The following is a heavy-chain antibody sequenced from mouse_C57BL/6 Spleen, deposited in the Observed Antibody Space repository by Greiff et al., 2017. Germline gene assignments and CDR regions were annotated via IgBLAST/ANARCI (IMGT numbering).Heavy chain of an antibody. D-gene: IGHD4-1*01. V-gene: IGHV5-16*01. J-gene: IGHJ2*01. CDR1: GFTFSDYY. CDR3: ARGTIGSYFDY. CDR2: INYDGSST. Sequence: EVKLVESEGGLVQPGSSMKLSCTASGFTFSDYYMAWVRQVPEKGLEWVANINYDGSSTYYLDSLKSRFIISRDNAKNILYLQMSSLKSEDTATYYCARGTIGSYFDYWGQGTTHTVSS.